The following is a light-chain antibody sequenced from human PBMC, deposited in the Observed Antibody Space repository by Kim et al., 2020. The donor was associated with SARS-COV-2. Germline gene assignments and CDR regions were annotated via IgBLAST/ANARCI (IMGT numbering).Light chain of an antibody. V-gene: IGKV2-30*02. Sequence: PASISCRYSQSLVHSDGNTYLSWFQQRPGQSPRRLIYKASNRDSGVPDRFSGSGSGTDFTLKISRVEAEDVGVYYCMQSTQWPGTFGGGTKVDIK. CDR2: KAS. CDR3: MQSTQWPGT. CDR1: QSLVHSDGNTY. J-gene: IGKJ4*01.